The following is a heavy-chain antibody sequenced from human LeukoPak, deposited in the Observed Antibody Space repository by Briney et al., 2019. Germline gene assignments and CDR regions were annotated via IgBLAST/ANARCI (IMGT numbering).Heavy chain of an antibody. D-gene: IGHD3-10*01. CDR2: INPNSGNT. CDR3: ARGSYGYGSGSYPLYYFDY. J-gene: IGHJ4*02. V-gene: IGHV1-8*02. Sequence: ASVKVSCKASGYTFSAYYMHWVRQAPGQGLEWMGWINPNSGNTGYAQKFQGRVTMTRNTSISTAYMELSSLRSEDTAVYYCARGSYGYGSGSYPLYYFDYWGQGTLVTVSS. CDR1: GYTFSAYY.